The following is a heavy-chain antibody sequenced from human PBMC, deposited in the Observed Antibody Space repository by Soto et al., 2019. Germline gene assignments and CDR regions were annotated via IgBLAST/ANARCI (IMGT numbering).Heavy chain of an antibody. CDR1: GGSISSGGYY. Sequence: QVQLQESGPGLVKPSQTLSLTCTVSGGSISSGGYYWSWIRQHPGKGLEWLGYIYYSGSTYYNPSLKSRVTISGDSSKCQCSLKLSSVTAADTAVYYCARGVTMVRGVIHTPYFDYWGQGTLVTVSS. V-gene: IGHV4-31*03. J-gene: IGHJ4*02. D-gene: IGHD3-10*01. CDR2: IYYSGST. CDR3: ARGVTMVRGVIHTPYFDY.